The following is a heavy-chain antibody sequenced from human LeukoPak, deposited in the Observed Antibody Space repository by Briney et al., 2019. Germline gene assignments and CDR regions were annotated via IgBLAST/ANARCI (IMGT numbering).Heavy chain of an antibody. CDR2: ISYDGSNK. V-gene: IGHV3-30-3*01. CDR1: GFTFSTYA. D-gene: IGHD2-2*02. J-gene: IGHJ4*02. Sequence: GRSLRLSCAASGFTFSTYALHWVRQAPGKGLEWVAVISYDGSNKYYVDSVKGRFTISRDNSKNTLYLQMNSLRAEDTAVYYCARVQGPDLGYCTSTSCYISYWGQGTLDTVSS. CDR3: ARVQGPDLGYCTSTSCYISY.